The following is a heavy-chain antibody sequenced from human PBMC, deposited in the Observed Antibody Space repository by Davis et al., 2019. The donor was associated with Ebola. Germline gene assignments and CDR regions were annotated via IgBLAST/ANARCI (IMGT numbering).Heavy chain of an antibody. CDR1: GFTFTYAW. J-gene: IGHJ4*02. CDR2: IKSETDGGTA. Sequence: GGSLRLSCAASGFTFTYAWMNWVRQAPGKGLEWVGRIKSETDGGTADYAAPVQGRFTVSRDDSRNTLYLQMNSLKTEDTAVYYCTTDRGDGDYALAYWGQGTLVTVSS. CDR3: TTDRGDGDYALAY. D-gene: IGHD4-17*01. V-gene: IGHV3-15*07.